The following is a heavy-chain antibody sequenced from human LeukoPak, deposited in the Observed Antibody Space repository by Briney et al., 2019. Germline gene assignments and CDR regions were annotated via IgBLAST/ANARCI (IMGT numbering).Heavy chain of an antibody. V-gene: IGHV3-30-3*02. J-gene: IGHJ4*02. CDR2: ISYDGSNK. D-gene: IGHD3-22*01. Sequence: GGSLRLSCAASGFTFSSYAMHWVRQAPGKGLEWVAVISYDGSNKYYADSVKGRFTISRDNSKNTLYLQMNSLRAEDTAAYYCAKSRSVDNSGYFDYWGQGTLVTVSS. CDR1: GFTFSSYA. CDR3: AKSRSVDNSGYFDY.